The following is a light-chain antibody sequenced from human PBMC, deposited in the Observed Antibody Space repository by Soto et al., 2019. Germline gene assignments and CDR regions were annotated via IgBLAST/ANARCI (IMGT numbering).Light chain of an antibody. V-gene: IGKV3-20*01. J-gene: IGKJ1*01. CDR2: NAS. CDR1: QSVSSIY. CDR3: QQYGNSRGT. Sequence: EIVLTQSPGTLSLSPGERATLSCRASQSVSSIYLAWYQQKPGQAPRLLIYNASCRATGIPDRFSGSGSGTDFTLTINRLEPEDFAVYYCQQYGNSRGTFGQGTKVDIK.